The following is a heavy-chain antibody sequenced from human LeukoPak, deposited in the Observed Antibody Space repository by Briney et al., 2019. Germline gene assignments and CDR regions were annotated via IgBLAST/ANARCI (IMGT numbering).Heavy chain of an antibody. CDR1: GFTFSSYG. J-gene: IGHJ3*02. D-gene: IGHD2-2*01. CDR2: ISSSSSTI. CDR3: AREGHCSRTSCSLDAIEI. V-gene: IGHV3-48*01. Sequence: PGGSLRLSCAASGFTFSSYGMNWVRQAPGKGLEWVSYISSSSSTINYADSVKGRITISRDNAKNSLYLQMNSLRAEDTAVYYCAREGHCSRTSCSLDAIEIWGQGTLVAVSS.